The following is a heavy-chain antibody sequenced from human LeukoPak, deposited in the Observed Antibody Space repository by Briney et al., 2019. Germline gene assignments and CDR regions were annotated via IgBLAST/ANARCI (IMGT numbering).Heavy chain of an antibody. J-gene: IGHJ6*03. V-gene: IGHV3-74*01. D-gene: IGHD2-2*01. CDR2: INSDGSST. CDR1: GSTFSSYW. CDR3: ARVPPEYCSSTSCYYYYYMDV. Sequence: SGGPLRLSCAASGSTFSSYWMHWVRQAPGKGLVWVSRINSDGSSTSYADSVKGRFTISRDNAKNKLYLQMNSLRAEDTAVYYCARVPPEYCSSTSCYYYYYMDVWGKGTTVTVSS.